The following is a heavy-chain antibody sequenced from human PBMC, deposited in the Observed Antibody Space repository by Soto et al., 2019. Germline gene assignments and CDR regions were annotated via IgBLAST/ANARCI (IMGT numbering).Heavy chain of an antibody. D-gene: IGHD2-15*01. CDR3: ARARWYDAFDV. CDR1: GFFISSGNY. CDR2: IFHGGNT. J-gene: IGHJ3*01. Sequence: PSETLSLTCAVPGFFISSGNYWGWIRKPPGKGLEWIGSIFHGGNTYFNPSLKSRVTISVDMSKNQFSLELNSVTAADTAVYYCARARWYDAFDVWGQGTVVTVSS. V-gene: IGHV4-38-2*01.